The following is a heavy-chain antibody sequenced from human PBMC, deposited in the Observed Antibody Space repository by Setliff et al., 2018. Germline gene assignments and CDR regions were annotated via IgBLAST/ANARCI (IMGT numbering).Heavy chain of an antibody. D-gene: IGHD3-10*01. CDR2: VYTTGST. Sequence: SETLSLTCTVSGGSVGSYYWTWIRQSAGKGLEWIGRVYTTGSTAFNPSLNSRVTMSLDKSKNQFSLKLYSVTAADTAVYFCARVRITPYCMDVWGKGTTVTVSS. J-gene: IGHJ6*03. V-gene: IGHV4-4*07. CDR3: ARVRITPYCMDV. CDR1: GGSVGSYY.